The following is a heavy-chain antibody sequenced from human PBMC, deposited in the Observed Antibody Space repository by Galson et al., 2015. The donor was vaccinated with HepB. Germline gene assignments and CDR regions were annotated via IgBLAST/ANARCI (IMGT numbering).Heavy chain of an antibody. CDR3: ARNYDFWSGYSNYYYYYYMDV. V-gene: IGHV1-18*01. CDR1: GYTFTSYG. Sequence: SVKVSCKASGYTFTSYGISWVRQAPGQGLEWMGWISAYNGNTNYAQKLQGRVTMTTDTSTSTAYMELRSLRSDDTAVYYCARNYDFWSGYSNYYYYYYMDVWGKGTTVTVSS. CDR2: ISAYNGNT. D-gene: IGHD3-3*01. J-gene: IGHJ6*03.